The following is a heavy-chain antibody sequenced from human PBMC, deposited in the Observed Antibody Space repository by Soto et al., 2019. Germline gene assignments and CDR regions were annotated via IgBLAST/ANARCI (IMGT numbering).Heavy chain of an antibody. V-gene: IGHV1-46*01. Sequence: ASVKVSCKASGYTFTSYYMHWVRQAPGQGREWMGIINPSGGSTSYAQKFQGRVTMTRDTSTSTVYMELSSLRSEDTAVYYCAKDYYYDSSGYLGGFDYWGQGXLVTVSS. J-gene: IGHJ4*02. D-gene: IGHD3-22*01. CDR3: AKDYYYDSSGYLGGFDY. CDR1: GYTFTSYY. CDR2: INPSGGST.